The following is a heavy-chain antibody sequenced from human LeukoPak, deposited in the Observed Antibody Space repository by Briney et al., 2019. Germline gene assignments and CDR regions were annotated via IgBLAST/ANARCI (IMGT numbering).Heavy chain of an antibody. CDR3: ARVVAVTGTPVYYMDV. CDR1: GYMFTGYY. Sequence: ASVKVSCKASGYMFTGYYMHWVRQTPGQGLGWMGWINPNRGGTNYAQKFQGRVTMTRDTSISTAYMDLNRLRSDDTAVYYCARVVAVTGTPVYYMDVWGKGATVTVSS. J-gene: IGHJ6*03. V-gene: IGHV1-2*02. CDR2: INPNRGGT. D-gene: IGHD6-19*01.